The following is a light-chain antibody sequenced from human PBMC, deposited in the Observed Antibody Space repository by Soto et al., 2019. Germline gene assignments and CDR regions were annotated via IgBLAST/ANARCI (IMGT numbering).Light chain of an antibody. V-gene: IGLV2-14*01. CDR1: SSDMGAYDY. CDR2: EVN. J-gene: IGLJ1*01. Sequence: QSVLTQPASLSGSPGKTITISCTGTSSDMGAYDYVSWFQQHPGKPPKLMISEVNNRSSVVSNRVSSSMSGNTAYLTISGLQVEDGALYLCFSCTTTSSHVFRTGTKGTV. CDR3: FSCTTTSSHV.